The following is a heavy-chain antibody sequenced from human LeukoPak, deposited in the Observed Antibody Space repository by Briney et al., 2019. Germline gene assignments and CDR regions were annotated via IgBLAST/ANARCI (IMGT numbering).Heavy chain of an antibody. Sequence: GGSLRLSCAASGFSFSDYAMHWVRRAPGKGLEWLTFIRYDGRNKYYADSLKGRFTISRDDSKNTLYLQMNSLRAEDTAVYYCAKEAFVKSGYYPLDYWGQGTLVTVSS. J-gene: IGHJ4*02. CDR3: AKEAFVKSGYYPLDY. CDR1: GFSFSDYA. V-gene: IGHV3-30*02. D-gene: IGHD3-22*01. CDR2: IRYDGRNK.